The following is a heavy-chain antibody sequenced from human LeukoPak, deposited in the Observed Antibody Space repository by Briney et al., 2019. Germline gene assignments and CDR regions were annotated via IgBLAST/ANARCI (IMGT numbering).Heavy chain of an antibody. D-gene: IGHD3-10*01. J-gene: IGHJ4*02. CDR1: GFTFSTYG. CDR3: ARESPILWFGVED. Sequence: PGGSLRLSCASSGFTFSTYGMHWVRQAPGKGLEWVSVIYSGGSTYYADSVKGRFTISRDNSKKTLYLQMNSLRAEDTAVYYCARESPILWFGVEDWGQGTLVTVSS. V-gene: IGHV3-53*01. CDR2: IYSGGST.